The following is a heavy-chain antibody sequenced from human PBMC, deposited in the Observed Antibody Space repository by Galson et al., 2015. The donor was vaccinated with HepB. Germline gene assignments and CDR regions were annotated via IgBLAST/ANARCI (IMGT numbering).Heavy chain of an antibody. CDR2: VLPIYGSS. CDR3: AGQDRAYSFGKTDF. D-gene: IGHD5-18*01. Sequence: SVKVSCKASGDTLTNFAFNWVRQAPGQGLEWMGVVLPIYGSSNSAQQFQGRATFTADTSTSTAYMELTGLTSEDTAVYFCAGQDRAYSFGKTDFWGQGTLVTVSS. CDR1: GDTLTNFA. V-gene: IGHV1-69*06. J-gene: IGHJ4*02.